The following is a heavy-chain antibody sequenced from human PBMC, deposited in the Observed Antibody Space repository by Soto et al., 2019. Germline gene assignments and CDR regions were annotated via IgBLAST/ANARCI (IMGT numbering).Heavy chain of an antibody. V-gene: IGHV1-18*01. CDR3: ARDERTTVTMVYFQH. CDR1: GYTFTSYG. J-gene: IGHJ1*01. Sequence: QVQLVQSGAEVKKPGASVKVSCKASGYTFTSYGISWVRQAPGQGLEWMGWISAYNGNTNYAQKLQGRVTMTPDTSTSTAYMELRSLRSDDTAVYYCARDERTTVTMVYFQHWGQGTLVTVSS. D-gene: IGHD4-17*01. CDR2: ISAYNGNT.